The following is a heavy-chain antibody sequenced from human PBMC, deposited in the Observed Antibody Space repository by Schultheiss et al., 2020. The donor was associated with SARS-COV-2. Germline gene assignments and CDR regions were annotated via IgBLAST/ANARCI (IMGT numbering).Heavy chain of an antibody. D-gene: IGHD2-2*01. CDR3: ARDPVVPAAPYGMDV. J-gene: IGHJ6*02. V-gene: IGHV1-69*13. Sequence: SVKVSCKASGYTFTGYYMHWVRQAPGQGLEWMGGIIPIFGTANYAQKFQGRVTITADESTSTAYMELSSLRSEDTAVYYCARDPVVPAAPYGMDVWGQGTTVTVSS. CDR1: GYTFTGYY. CDR2: IIPIFGTA.